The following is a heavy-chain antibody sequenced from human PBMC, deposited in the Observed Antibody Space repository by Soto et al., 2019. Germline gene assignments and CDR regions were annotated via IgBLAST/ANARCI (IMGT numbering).Heavy chain of an antibody. V-gene: IGHV1-8*01. CDR3: ARVNGYSHWFDP. J-gene: IGHJ5*02. CDR1: GYTCTSYD. D-gene: IGHD4-4*01. CDR2: MNPNSGNT. Sequence: GASVKVSCKASGYTCTSYDINWVRQATGQGLEWMGWMNPNSGNTGYAQKFQGRVTMTRNTSISTAYMELSSLRSEDTAVYYCARVNGYSHWFDPWGQGTLVTVSS.